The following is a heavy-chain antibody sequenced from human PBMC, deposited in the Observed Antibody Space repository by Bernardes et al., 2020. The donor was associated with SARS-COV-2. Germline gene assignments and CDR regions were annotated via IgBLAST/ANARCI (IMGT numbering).Heavy chain of an antibody. CDR3: ALIQKWGAYYGSGGYMDAVDI. V-gene: IGHV2-70*01. Sequence: SGPTLVKLTQTLTLTCTFSGFSLSTSGMCVSWIRQPPGKALEWLALIDWDDGKYYSTSLKNRLTISKDTSKNQVVLTMTNMDPVDTATYYCALIQKWGAYYGSGGYMDAVDIWGQETMVTVSS. J-gene: IGHJ3*02. D-gene: IGHD3-22*01. CDR2: IDWDDGK. CDR1: GFSLSTSGMC.